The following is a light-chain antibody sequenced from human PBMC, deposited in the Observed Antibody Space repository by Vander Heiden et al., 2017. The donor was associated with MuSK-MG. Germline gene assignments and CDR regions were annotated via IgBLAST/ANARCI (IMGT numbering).Light chain of an antibody. J-gene: IGLJ3*02. Sequence: SYELTQSPSVSVSPGQPARIADSGDAWQKQYAYWDQQRPGQAQMMMIYKDTERPSGIPERFSGSSSGTTVTLTISGVQAEDEADYYCQSADSSGTWVFGGGTKVTVL. CDR3: QSADSSGTWV. V-gene: IGLV3-25*03. CDR1: AWQKQY. CDR2: KDT.